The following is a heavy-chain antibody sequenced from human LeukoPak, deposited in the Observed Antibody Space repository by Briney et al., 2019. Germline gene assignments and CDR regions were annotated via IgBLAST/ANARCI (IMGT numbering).Heavy chain of an antibody. CDR2: ISTYNANT. D-gene: IGHD2-2*01. V-gene: IGHV1-18*01. Sequence: GASVKVSCKASGYSFTSYGISWVRQAPGQGLEWMGWISTYNANTNYALKLQGRVTLTTDTSTSTAYMELDSLRPDDTAVYYCARGRALPTATVAEWGQGTLVTVSS. CDR3: ARGRALPTATVAE. CDR1: GYSFTSYG. J-gene: IGHJ4*02.